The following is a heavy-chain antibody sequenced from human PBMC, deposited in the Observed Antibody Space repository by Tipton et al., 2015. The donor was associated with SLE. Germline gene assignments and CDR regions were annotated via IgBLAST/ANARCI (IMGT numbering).Heavy chain of an antibody. CDR1: GASINSSSYS. CDR3: ASLSARVPY. CDR2: MTYSGST. V-gene: IGHV4-39*07. Sequence: GASINSSSYSWGWIRQPPGKGLEWIGTMTYSGSTYYKPLLKSRVTISEDTSKNQFSLNLRSVTAADTAVYFCASLSARVPYWGQGTLVTVSS. J-gene: IGHJ4*02. D-gene: IGHD3-16*02.